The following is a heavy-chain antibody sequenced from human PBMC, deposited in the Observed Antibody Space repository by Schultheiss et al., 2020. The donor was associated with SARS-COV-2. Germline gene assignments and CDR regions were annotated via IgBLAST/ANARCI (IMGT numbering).Heavy chain of an antibody. CDR2: IYHSGST. Sequence: SETLSLTCAVSGGSISSGGYSWSWIRQPPGKGLEWIGYIYHSGSTYYNPSLKSRVTISVDRSKNQFSLKLSSVTAADTAVYYCARAYDFWSGYPIFDYWGQGTLVTVSS. V-gene: IGHV4-30-2*01. J-gene: IGHJ4*02. CDR1: GGSISSGGYS. CDR3: ARAYDFWSGYPIFDY. D-gene: IGHD3-3*01.